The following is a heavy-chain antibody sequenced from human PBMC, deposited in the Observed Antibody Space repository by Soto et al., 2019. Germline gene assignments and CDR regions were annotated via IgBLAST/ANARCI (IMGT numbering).Heavy chain of an antibody. CDR1: GFTFSSYG. D-gene: IGHD2-15*01. CDR2: ISYDGSNK. CDR3: AKICSGGSCYSPY. J-gene: IGHJ4*02. Sequence: PGGSLRLSCAASGFTFSSYGMHWVRQAPGKGLEWVAVISYDGSNKYYADSVKGRFTISRDNSKNTLYLQMNSLRAEDTAVYYCAKICSGGSCYSPYWGQGTLVTVSS. V-gene: IGHV3-30*18.